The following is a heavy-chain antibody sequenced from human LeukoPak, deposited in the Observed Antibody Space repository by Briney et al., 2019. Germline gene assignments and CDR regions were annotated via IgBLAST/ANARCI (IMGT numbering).Heavy chain of an antibody. D-gene: IGHD1-26*01. V-gene: IGHV4-59*01. CDR3: ARVRSGSSTFNYYGMDV. CDR2: IYYSGST. Sequence: SETLPLTCTVSGGSISSYYWSWIRQPPGKGLEWIGYIYYSGSTNYNPSLKSRVTISVDTSKNQFSLKLSSVTAADTAVYYCARVRSGSSTFNYYGMDVWGQGTTVTVSS. J-gene: IGHJ6*02. CDR1: GGSISSYY.